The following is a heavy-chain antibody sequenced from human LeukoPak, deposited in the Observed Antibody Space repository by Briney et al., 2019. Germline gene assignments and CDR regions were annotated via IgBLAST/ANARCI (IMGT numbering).Heavy chain of an antibody. CDR1: GGSFSGYY. J-gene: IGHJ6*03. D-gene: IGHD6-19*01. CDR2: INHSGST. CDR3: ARETIAVAGRYYYYYYYMDV. Sequence: PSETLSLTCAVYGGSFSGYYWSWIRQPPGKGLEWIGEINHSGSTNYNPSLKSRVTISVDTSKNQFSLKLSSVTAADTAVYYCARETIAVAGRYYYYYYYMDVWGKGTTVTSP. V-gene: IGHV4-34*01.